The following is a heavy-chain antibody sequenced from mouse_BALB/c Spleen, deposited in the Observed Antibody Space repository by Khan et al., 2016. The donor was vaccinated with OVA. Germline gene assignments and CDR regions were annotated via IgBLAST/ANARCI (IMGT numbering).Heavy chain of an antibody. CDR1: GYTFTSYY. J-gene: IGHJ3*01. V-gene: IGHV1S81*02. CDR2: INPSDGDT. CDR3: RRSGYGTFAY. Sequence: QVQLQQSGAELVKPGASVKLSCKASGYTFTSYYMYWVKQRPGQGLEWIGEINPSDGDTNFNEKFRSKATLTVDKSSNTAYMQLSSLTSEDSAVYYCRRSGYGTFAYWGQGTLVTVSA. D-gene: IGHD2-1*01.